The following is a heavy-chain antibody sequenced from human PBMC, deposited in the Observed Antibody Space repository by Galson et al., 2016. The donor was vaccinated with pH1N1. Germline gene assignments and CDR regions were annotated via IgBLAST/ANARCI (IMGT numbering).Heavy chain of an antibody. CDR2: IHHGGNKK. CDR3: GRAVGRADAH. V-gene: IGHV3-7*01. J-gene: IGHJ4*02. CDR1: GFTFSSYW. Sequence: SLRLSCAASGFTFSSYWMNWVRQAPGKGLEWVSNIHHGGNKKYYVDSVKGRFIISRDYSKNPLYRQMNSLRAEDTAMYYCGRAVGRADAHWGQGTLVTVSS. D-gene: IGHD1-26*01.